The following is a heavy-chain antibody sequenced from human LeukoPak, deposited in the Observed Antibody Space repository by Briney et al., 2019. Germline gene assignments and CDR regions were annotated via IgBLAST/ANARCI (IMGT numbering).Heavy chain of an antibody. J-gene: IGHJ4*02. CDR1: GFTFSSYW. V-gene: IGHV3-48*01. CDR2: ISGRSSSI. D-gene: IGHD4-23*01. Sequence: GGSLRLSCAASGFTFSSYWMSWVRQAPGKGLEWVSDISGRSSSINYADSVRGRFTISRDNAKNSLYLQMNSLRAEDTAVYYCARDYGGSSPFDYWGQGTLVTVSS. CDR3: ARDYGGSSPFDY.